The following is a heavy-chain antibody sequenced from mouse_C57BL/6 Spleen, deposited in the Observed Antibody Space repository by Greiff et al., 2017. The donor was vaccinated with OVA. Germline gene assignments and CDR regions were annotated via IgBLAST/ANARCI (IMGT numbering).Heavy chain of an antibody. CDR2: IYPRSGNT. D-gene: IGHD3-2*02. CDR1: GYTFTSYG. V-gene: IGHV1-81*01. Sequence: QVQLQQSGAELVRPGASVKLSCKASGYTFTSYGISWVKQRPGQGLEWIGEIYPRSGNTYYNEKFKGKATLTADTSSSTAYMELRSLTSEDSAVYFCARGGSGCGTMDYWGQGTSVTVSS. J-gene: IGHJ4*01. CDR3: ARGGSGCGTMDY.